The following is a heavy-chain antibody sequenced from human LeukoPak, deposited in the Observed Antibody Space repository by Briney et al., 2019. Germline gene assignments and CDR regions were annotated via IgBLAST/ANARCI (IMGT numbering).Heavy chain of an antibody. Sequence: SETLSLTCTVSGGSISSYYWSWIRQPPGKGLEWIGYIYYSGSTNYNPSLKSRVTISVDTSKNQFSLKLSSVTAADTAVYYCARVYDYGGQNWFDPWGQGTLVTVSS. J-gene: IGHJ5*02. CDR2: IYYSGST. CDR1: GGSISSYY. V-gene: IGHV4-59*12. CDR3: ARVYDYGGQNWFDP. D-gene: IGHD4-17*01.